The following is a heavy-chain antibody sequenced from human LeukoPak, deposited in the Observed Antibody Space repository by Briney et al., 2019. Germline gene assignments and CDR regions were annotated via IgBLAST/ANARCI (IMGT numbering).Heavy chain of an antibody. CDR1: GFTFSSYG. Sequence: GGSLRLSCAASGFTFSSYGMHWVRQAPGKGLEWVAVIWYDGSNKYYADSVKGRFTISRDNSKNTLYLQMDSLRVEDTAIYYCARVSGTYCGAWGQGTLVTVSS. J-gene: IGHJ5*02. V-gene: IGHV3-33*01. D-gene: IGHD3-10*01. CDR2: IWYDGSNK. CDR3: ARVSGTYCGA.